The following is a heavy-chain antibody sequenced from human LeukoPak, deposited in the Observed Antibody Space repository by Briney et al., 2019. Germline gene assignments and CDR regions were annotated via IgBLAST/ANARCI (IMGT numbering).Heavy chain of an antibody. V-gene: IGHV3-48*03. Sequence: PGGSLRLSCAASGFTFSSYEMNWVRQAPGKGLEWVSYISSSGSTIYYADSVKGRFTISRDNAKNSLYLQMNSLRAEDTAVYYCARDSRGGYYYYMDVWGKGTTVTVSS. CDR3: ARDSRGGYYYYMDV. J-gene: IGHJ6*03. D-gene: IGHD3-16*01. CDR2: ISSSGSTI. CDR1: GFTFSSYE.